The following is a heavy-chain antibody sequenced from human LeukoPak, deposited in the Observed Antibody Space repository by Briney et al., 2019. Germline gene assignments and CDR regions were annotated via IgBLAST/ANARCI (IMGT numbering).Heavy chain of an antibody. CDR3: ARVTDGYTSTHWYFDL. J-gene: IGHJ2*01. V-gene: IGHV4-38-2*01. CDR2: FYHSGST. CDR1: VYSISSGYY. D-gene: IGHD6-19*01. Sequence: PSETLSLTCAVSVYSISSGYYWGWIRQPPGKGLEWIASFYHSGSTYYNPSLKSRVTISVDTSKTQFSLKLSSVTAADTAVYYCARVTDGYTSTHWYFDLWGRGTLVTVSS.